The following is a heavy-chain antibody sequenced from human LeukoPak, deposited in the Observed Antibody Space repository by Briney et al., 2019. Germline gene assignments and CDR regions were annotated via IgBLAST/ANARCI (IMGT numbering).Heavy chain of an antibody. V-gene: IGHV3-53*01. D-gene: IGHD6-19*01. J-gene: IGHJ5*02. CDR1: GFTISKNY. CDR3: ARVANGIEVAATFDP. Sequence: PGGSLRLSCAASGFTISKNYMSWVRQAPGKGLEWVSVIYSGGNTYYADSVKGRFTISRDNSKNTLYLQMNSLRAEDTAVYYCARVANGIEVAATFDPWGQGTLVTVSS. CDR2: IYSGGNT.